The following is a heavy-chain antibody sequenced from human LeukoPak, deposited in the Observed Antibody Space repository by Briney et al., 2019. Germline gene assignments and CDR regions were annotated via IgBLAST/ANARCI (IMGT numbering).Heavy chain of an antibody. CDR3: ARATYHSGAGSYIYYYMNV. D-gene: IGHD3-10*01. CDR2: IYTSGST. V-gene: IGHV4-61*02. Sequence: PSQTLSLTCTVSGGSISSGSYYWSWIRQPAGKGLEWIGRIYTSGSTNYNPSLKSRVTISVDTSKNQFSLKVRSVTAADMAVYYCARATYHSGAGSYIYYYMNVWGKGTTVIVSS. CDR1: GGSISSGSYY. J-gene: IGHJ6*03.